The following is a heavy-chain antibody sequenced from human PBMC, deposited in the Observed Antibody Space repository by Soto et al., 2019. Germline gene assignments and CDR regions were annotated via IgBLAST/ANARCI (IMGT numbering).Heavy chain of an antibody. CDR2: ISYDGDTK. Sequence: GWSLRLSCAASGFTFSSYAMHWVRQAPGKGLDWVAVISYDGDTKYYADSVQGRFIISRDNSKNTLDLQLNSLRAEDTAVYYCARGVHASGSYRPPYYHYGMEVWGVGTTVTVSS. CDR1: GFTFSSYA. J-gene: IGHJ6*04. CDR3: ARGVHASGSYRPPYYHYGMEV. V-gene: IGHV3-30-3*01. D-gene: IGHD3-16*02.